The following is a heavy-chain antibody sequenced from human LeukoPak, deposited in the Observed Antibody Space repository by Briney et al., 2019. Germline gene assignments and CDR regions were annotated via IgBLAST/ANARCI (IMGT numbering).Heavy chain of an antibody. CDR3: TREFWNRYFDWLSAFDY. CDR2: IRSKAYGWTT. J-gene: IGHJ4*02. Sequence: GGSLRLSCTASGFTFGDYAMSWFRQAPGKGLELVGFIRSKAYGWTTEYGASVKGRFTISRDDSQSTGYLHINSLKAEDTAVYYCTREFWNRYFDWLSAFDYWGQGTLVTVSS. CDR1: GFTFGDYA. D-gene: IGHD3-9*01. V-gene: IGHV3-49*03.